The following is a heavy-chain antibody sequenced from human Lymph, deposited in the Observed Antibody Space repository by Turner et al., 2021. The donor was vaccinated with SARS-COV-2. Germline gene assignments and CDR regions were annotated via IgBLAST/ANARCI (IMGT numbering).Heavy chain of an antibody. V-gene: IGHV3-30*04. Sequence: VQLVESGGGVVQPGRSLGLSCAASGFTFSSYAMHWVRQAPGKGLEWVAFISDDGSDKYYADSVKGRFTFSRDNSKNTLYLQMNSLRAEDTAVYYCARDRDSSGWVDYWGQGTLVTVSS. J-gene: IGHJ4*02. CDR2: ISDDGSDK. D-gene: IGHD3-22*01. CDR1: GFTFSSYA. CDR3: ARDRDSSGWVDY.